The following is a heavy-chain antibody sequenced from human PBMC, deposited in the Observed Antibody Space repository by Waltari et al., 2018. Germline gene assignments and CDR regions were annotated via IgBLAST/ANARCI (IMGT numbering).Heavy chain of an antibody. V-gene: IGHV3-20*01. CDR2: ITWNGARA. CDR3: ARDPTVVPYYYMDV. J-gene: IGHJ6*03. D-gene: IGHD2-15*01. CDR1: GFTFDDYG. Sequence: EVQVVESGGRVVRPGGSRGLACVASGFTFDDYGMSWVRQPPGKGLEWVSSITWNGARAGYADSVKGRFTISRDNAKNSLYLEMNDLRAEDTALYHCARDPTVVPYYYMDVWGKGTTVTVSS.